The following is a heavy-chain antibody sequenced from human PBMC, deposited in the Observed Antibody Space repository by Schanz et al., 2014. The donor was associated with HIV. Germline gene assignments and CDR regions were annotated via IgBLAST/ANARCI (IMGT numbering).Heavy chain of an antibody. CDR1: GFTFGDYP. J-gene: IGHJ4*02. CDR2: ISESGGRT. CDR3: AKPEYDSRGNSQSHFDS. V-gene: IGHV3-23*04. Sequence: EVQLVESGGGLVKPGRSLRLSCTASGFTFGDYPMSWFRQAPGKGLEWVSSISESGGRTYYADSVKGRFTISRDNSKNTLYLQMNSLRAEDTAVYNCAKPEYDSRGNSQSHFDSWGQGTLVTVSS. D-gene: IGHD3-22*01.